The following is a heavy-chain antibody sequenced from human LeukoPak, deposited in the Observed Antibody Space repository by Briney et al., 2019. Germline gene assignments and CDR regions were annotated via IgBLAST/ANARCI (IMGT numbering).Heavy chain of an antibody. D-gene: IGHD5-12*01. CDR1: GYTFTSYG. CDR2: ISAYNGNT. Sequence: WASVKVSCKASGYTFTSYGISWVRQAPGQRLEWMGWISAYNGNTNYAQKLQGRVTMTTDTSTSTAYMELRSLRSDDTAVYYCARDGSGQGYDLRYYYYYGMDVWGQETTVTVSS. CDR3: ARDGSGQGYDLRYYYYYGMDV. J-gene: IGHJ6*02. V-gene: IGHV1-18*01.